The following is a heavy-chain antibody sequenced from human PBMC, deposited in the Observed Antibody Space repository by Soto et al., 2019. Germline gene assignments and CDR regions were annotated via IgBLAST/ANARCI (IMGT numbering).Heavy chain of an antibody. CDR1: GGYISRYY. D-gene: IGHD3-3*01. J-gene: IGHJ5*02. Sequence: QVQLQESGPGLVKPSETLSLTCTVSGGYISRYYWSWIRQPPGKGLEWIGYIYYNWSTNYTPSLKSRLTIAVDTSKNQFSLKLRSVTAADTAVYYCARSVTILGLDPWGQGTLVAVSS. CDR2: IYYNWST. CDR3: ARSVTILGLDP. V-gene: IGHV4-59*01.